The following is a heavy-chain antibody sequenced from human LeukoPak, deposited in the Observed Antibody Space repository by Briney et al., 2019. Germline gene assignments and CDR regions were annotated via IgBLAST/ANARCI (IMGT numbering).Heavy chain of an antibody. CDR3: ERWQIVGATRGINWFDP. V-gene: IGHV5-51*01. J-gene: IGHJ5*02. CDR1: GYSFTSYW. CDR2: IYPGDSDT. Sequence: RGESLKTSCKGSGYSFTSYWIGWVRQMPGKGLEWMGIIYPGDSDTRYSPSFQGQVTISADKSISTAYLQWSSLKASDTAMYYCERWQIVGATRGINWFDPWGQGTLVTVSS. D-gene: IGHD1-26*01.